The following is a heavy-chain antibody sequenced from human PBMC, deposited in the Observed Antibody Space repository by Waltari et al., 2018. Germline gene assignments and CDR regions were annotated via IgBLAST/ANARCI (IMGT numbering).Heavy chain of an antibody. CDR2: RSYYGSNN. CDR3: SMGGPSYYYHYMDV. CDR1: GFTFSSFA. Sequence: QVQLVESGGGVVQHGRSLRLSCAASGFTFSSFAMHWVRQAPGKGLEWVAVRSYYGSNNYYPDSVKVRFTISRDNSKNTLYLQTNSPVSEDTAVYYCSMGGPSYYYHYMDVWGRGTTVTVSS. J-gene: IGHJ6*03. V-gene: IGHV3-30-3*01. D-gene: IGHD2-15*01.